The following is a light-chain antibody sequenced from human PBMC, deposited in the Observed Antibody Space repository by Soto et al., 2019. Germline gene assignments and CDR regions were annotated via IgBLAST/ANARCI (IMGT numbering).Light chain of an antibody. CDR2: GAS. CDR1: QSLSGDY. Sequence: EIVLTQSPGTLSLSPGDRATLSCRASQSLSGDYLAWYQQKPGQPPRLLIYGASRRATDIPARFSGSGSETDFDLTISRLEPADFAVYFCQQYDTFPRTFGPGTKVE. J-gene: IGKJ1*01. CDR3: QQYDTFPRT. V-gene: IGKV3-20*01.